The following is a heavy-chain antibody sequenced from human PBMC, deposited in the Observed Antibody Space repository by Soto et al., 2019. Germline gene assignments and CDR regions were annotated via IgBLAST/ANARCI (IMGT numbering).Heavy chain of an antibody. Sequence: EVQLVESGGGLVQPGGSLRLSCAASGFTFSWYWMHWVRQAPGKGLVWVSRINSDGSSTSYADSVKGRFTISRDYAQNTLYLQMNSLRAEDTAMYYCAREGLGGNFDYWGQGTLVTVSS. CDR2: INSDGSST. CDR1: GFTFSWYW. CDR3: AREGLGGNFDY. D-gene: IGHD1-26*01. V-gene: IGHV3-74*01. J-gene: IGHJ4*02.